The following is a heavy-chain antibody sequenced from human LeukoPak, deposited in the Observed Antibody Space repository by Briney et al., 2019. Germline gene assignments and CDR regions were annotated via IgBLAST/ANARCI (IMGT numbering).Heavy chain of an antibody. CDR1: GFTFSDYY. CDR2: ISSSGSTI. V-gene: IGHV3-11*01. Sequence: GGSLRLSCAASGFTFSDYYMSWIRQAPGKGLQWVSYISSSGSTIYYADSAKGRFTISRDNAKNSLYLQMNSLRAEDTAVYYCARTHCSGASCYLGWFDPWGQGTLVTVSS. D-gene: IGHD2-15*01. J-gene: IGHJ5*02. CDR3: ARTHCSGASCYLGWFDP.